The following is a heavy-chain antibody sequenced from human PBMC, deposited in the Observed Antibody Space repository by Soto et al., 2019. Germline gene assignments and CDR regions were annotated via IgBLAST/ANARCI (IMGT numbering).Heavy chain of an antibody. J-gene: IGHJ6*02. D-gene: IGHD1-7*01. V-gene: IGHV4-61*01. CDR1: GGSVSSGSYY. Sequence: SETLSLTCTVSGGSVSSGSYYWSWIRQPPGKGLEWIGYIYYSGSTNYNPSLKSRVTISVDTSKNKFYLKLSSVTDAETAVYYCARGRITGTTAGMDVWGQGTTVSLYS. CDR2: IYYSGST. CDR3: ARGRITGTTAGMDV.